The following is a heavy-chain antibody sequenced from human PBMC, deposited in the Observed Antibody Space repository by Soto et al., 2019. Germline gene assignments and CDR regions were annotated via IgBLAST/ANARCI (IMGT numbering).Heavy chain of an antibody. D-gene: IGHD1-1*01. Sequence: QVQLVQSGAEVKNPGASVKVSCKASGYTFINYGMTWVRQAPGQGLEWMGWISGYNGNTKYAQKVQGSLTMTSDTSTSTAYMQLWRLNSADTAVYYCATDMCVTYNGDYVDYCGQGTLVTVSS. V-gene: IGHV1-18*01. CDR3: ATDMCVTYNGDYVDY. CDR2: ISGYNGNT. J-gene: IGHJ4*02. CDR1: GYTFINYG.